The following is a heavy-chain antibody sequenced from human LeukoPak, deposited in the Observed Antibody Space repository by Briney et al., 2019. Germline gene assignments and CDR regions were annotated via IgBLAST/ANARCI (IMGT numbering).Heavy chain of an antibody. D-gene: IGHD6-13*01. CDR2: INHSGST. V-gene: IGHV4-34*01. J-gene: IGHJ6*02. CDR3: GSSSWEYGMDV. Sequence: SDTLSLTCAVYGGSFSGYYWSWIRQPPGKGLEWIGEINHSGSTNYNPSLKSRVTISVDTSKNQFSLKLSSVTAADTAVYYCGSSSWEYGMDVWGQGTTVTVSS. CDR1: GGSFSGYY.